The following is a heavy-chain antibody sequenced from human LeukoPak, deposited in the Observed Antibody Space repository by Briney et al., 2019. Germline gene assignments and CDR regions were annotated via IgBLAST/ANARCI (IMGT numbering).Heavy chain of an antibody. V-gene: IGHV1-69*04. CDR2: IIPILGIA. CDR3: ARDGTSIDILTRWYFDL. CDR1: GGTFSTYA. D-gene: IGHD1-7*01. J-gene: IGHJ2*01. Sequence: SVKVSCKASGGTFSTYAISWVRQAPGQGLEWMGRIIPILGIANYAQKFQGGGTLTADKSAGTAYMELNSLRSEDTAVYYCARDGTSIDILTRWYFDLWGRGTLVTVSS.